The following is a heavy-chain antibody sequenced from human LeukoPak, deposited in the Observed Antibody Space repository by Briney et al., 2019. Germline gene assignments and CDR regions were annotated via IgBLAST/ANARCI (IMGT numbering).Heavy chain of an antibody. D-gene: IGHD7-27*01. J-gene: IGHJ6*02. Sequence: AGGSLRLSCAASGFTFSSYGMHWVRQAPGKGLEWVAVIWYDGSNKYYADSVKGRFTISRDNSKNTLYLQMNSLRAEDTAVYYCARAGLGIYYYYGVDVWGQGTTVTVSS. CDR2: IWYDGSNK. V-gene: IGHV3-33*01. CDR3: ARAGLGIYYYYGVDV. CDR1: GFTFSSYG.